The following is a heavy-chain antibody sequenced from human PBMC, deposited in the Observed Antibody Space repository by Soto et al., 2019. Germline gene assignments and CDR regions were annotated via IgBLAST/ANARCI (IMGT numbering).Heavy chain of an antibody. CDR2: INGDGSGT. J-gene: IGHJ4*02. CDR3: ARGIFGSGTANDY. Sequence: EVQLVESGGGLVQPGGSLRLSCAASGFTFSGSWMHWVRQAPGKGLVWVSRINGDGSGTSYADFVKGRFTTSRDDAKNTLFLQMSGLRAEDTAVYYCARGIFGSGTANDYWGQGALVTASS. V-gene: IGHV3-74*01. CDR1: GFTFSGSW. D-gene: IGHD3-10*01.